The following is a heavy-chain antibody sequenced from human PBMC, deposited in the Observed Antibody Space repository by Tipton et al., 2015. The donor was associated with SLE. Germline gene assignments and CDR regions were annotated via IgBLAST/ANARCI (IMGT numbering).Heavy chain of an antibody. D-gene: IGHD6-6*01. CDR2: ISGDGRST. CDR3: ARIYRSSSGYGMDV. V-gene: IGHV3-74*01. CDR1: GFSFNNYW. Sequence: SLRLSCAASGFSFNNYWMHWVRQAPGKGLVWLSRISGDGRSTNYAESVKGRFTISRDNAKNSLYLQMISLRAEDTAVYYCARIYRSSSGYGMDVWGQGTTVTVFS. J-gene: IGHJ6*02.